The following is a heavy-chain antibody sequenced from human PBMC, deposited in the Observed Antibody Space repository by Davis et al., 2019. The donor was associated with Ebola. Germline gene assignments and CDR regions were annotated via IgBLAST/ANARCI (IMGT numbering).Heavy chain of an antibody. J-gene: IGHJ5*02. CDR3: ARSHLSRLDP. D-gene: IGHD3-3*02. V-gene: IGHV7-4-1*02. Sequence: AASVKVSCKASGYTFRNYAINWVRQAPGQGLEWMGWINTTTGDPTYILGFGGRFVFSLDTSMTTAYLQISSLEPGDTALYFCARSHLSRLDPWGQGTLVTVSS. CDR2: INTTTGDP. CDR1: GYTFRNYA.